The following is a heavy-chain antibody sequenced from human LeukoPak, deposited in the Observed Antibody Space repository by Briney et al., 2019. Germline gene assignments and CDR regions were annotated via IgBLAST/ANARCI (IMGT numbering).Heavy chain of an antibody. V-gene: IGHV3-23*01. CDR1: GFTLSSYA. D-gene: IGHD3-10*01. CDR3: AKEGGYYYGSPDY. J-gene: IGHJ4*02. CDR2: IIGSGGST. Sequence: GGSLRLSCAASGFTLSSYAMSWVRQAPGKGLEWVSGIIGSGGSTYYADSVKGRFTISRDNSKNTLYLQMNSLRAEDTAVYYCAKEGGYYYGSPDYWGQGTLVTVSS.